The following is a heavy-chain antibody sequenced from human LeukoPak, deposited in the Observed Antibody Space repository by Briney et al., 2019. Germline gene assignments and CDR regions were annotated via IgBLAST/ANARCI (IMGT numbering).Heavy chain of an antibody. CDR1: VYTFTSYY. CDR3: ARDGATIAAAGPLYYFDY. V-gene: IGHV1-46*01. J-gene: IGHJ4*02. D-gene: IGHD6-13*01. CDR2: INPSGGST. Sequence: GASVTVSCKASVYTFTSYYMHWVRQAPGQGLEWMGIINPSGGSTSYAQKFQGRATMTRDMSTSTVYMELSSLRSEDTAVYYCARDGATIAAAGPLYYFDYWGQGTLVTVSS.